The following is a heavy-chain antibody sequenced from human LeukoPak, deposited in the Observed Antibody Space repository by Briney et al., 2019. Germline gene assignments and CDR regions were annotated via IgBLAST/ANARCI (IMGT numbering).Heavy chain of an antibody. CDR1: GFNFGGYG. CDR2: MFYDGSDK. CDR3: AKDLAARRAYYYYMDV. V-gene: IGHV3-33*06. J-gene: IGHJ6*03. D-gene: IGHD6-6*01. Sequence: GGSLRLSCVASGFNFGGYGMHWVRQAPGKGLEWVAVMFYDGSDKYYADSVKGRFTISRDNSKNTLYLQMNSLRAEDTAVYYCAKDLAARRAYYYYMDVWGKGTTVTVSS.